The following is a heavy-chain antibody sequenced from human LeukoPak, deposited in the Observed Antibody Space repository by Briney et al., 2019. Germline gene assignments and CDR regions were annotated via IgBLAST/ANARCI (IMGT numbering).Heavy chain of an antibody. CDR2: IIPIFGTA. D-gene: IGHD3-9*01. CDR1: GGTFSSYA. CDR3: ARGFPNYDILTGYNFDY. J-gene: IGHJ4*02. Sequence: GASVKVSCKASGGTFSSYAISWVRQAPGQGLEWMGGIIPIFGTANYAQKFQGRVTITADESTSTAYMELSSLRSEDTAVYYCARGFPNYDILTGYNFDYWGQGTLVTVSS. V-gene: IGHV1-69*13.